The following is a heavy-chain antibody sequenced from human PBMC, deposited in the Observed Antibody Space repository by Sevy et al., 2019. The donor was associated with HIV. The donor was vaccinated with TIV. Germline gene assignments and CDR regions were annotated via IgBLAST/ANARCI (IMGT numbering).Heavy chain of an antibody. CDR1: GFSLNNYW. J-gene: IGHJ4*02. V-gene: IGHV3-7*01. CDR2: INQDGSVK. CDR3: VKAIAKDGSF. Sequence: GGSLRLSCVASGFSLNNYWMNWVRQAPGKGLEWVANINQDGSVKYYVDSVRGRFTISRDNARNLVFLQMSSLRVDDLALYYCVKAIAKDGSFWGQGTLVTVS. D-gene: IGHD6-13*01.